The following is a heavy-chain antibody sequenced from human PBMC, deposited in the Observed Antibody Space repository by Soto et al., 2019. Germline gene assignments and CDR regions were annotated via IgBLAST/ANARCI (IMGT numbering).Heavy chain of an antibody. D-gene: IGHD3-10*01. CDR1: GDSVSSNSAA. CDR2: TYYRSKWYN. CDR3: AREPYYYGSGRRLYYYGMDV. Sequence: QVQLQQSGPGLVKPSQTLSLTCAISGDSVSSNSAAWNWIRQSPSRGLEWLGRTYYRSKWYNDYAVSVKSRITINPDTSKNQFSLQLNSVTPEDTAVYYCAREPYYYGSGRRLYYYGMDVWGQGTTVTVSS. J-gene: IGHJ6*02. V-gene: IGHV6-1*01.